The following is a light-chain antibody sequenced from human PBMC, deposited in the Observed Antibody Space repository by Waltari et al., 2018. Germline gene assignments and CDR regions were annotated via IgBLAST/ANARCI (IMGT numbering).Light chain of an antibody. Sequence: IVLTQSPAPLSLSPGERDTLSCRVSQSVNRYLAWDQQKPGQAPRLLIYDASNRATGIPARFSGSGSGTDFTLTIVSQEPEDFAVYFCQQRSNWPLTFGGGTKVEIK. J-gene: IGKJ4*01. CDR3: QQRSNWPLT. V-gene: IGKV3-11*01. CDR2: DAS. CDR1: QSVNRY.